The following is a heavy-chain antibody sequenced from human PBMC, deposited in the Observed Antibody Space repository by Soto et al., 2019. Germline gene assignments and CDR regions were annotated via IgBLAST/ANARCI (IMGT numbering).Heavy chain of an antibody. J-gene: IGHJ4*02. D-gene: IGHD6-19*01. CDR2: INAGNGNS. CDR1: GYTFNSNG. Sequence: ASVKVSCKASGYTFNSNGIHWVRQAPGQSLEWMGWINAGNGNSHYSQKFQDRVTITRDTSASTAYMELNSLTSEDTAVYYCGRQAGIAVAGLGYYFDYWGQGTLVTVSS. V-gene: IGHV1-3*01. CDR3: GRQAGIAVAGLGYYFDY.